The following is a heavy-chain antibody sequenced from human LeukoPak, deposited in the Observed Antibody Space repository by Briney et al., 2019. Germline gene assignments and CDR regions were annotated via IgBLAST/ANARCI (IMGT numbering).Heavy chain of an antibody. V-gene: IGHV4-34*01. J-gene: IGHJ4*02. D-gene: IGHD3-10*02. Sequence: SETLSLTCAVYGGSFSGYYWSWIRQPPGKGLEWIGEINHSGSTSYNPSLKSRVTISVDTSKNQFSLKLSSVTAADTAVYYCARAVFPSFDYWGQGTLVTVSS. CDR3: ARAVFPSFDY. CDR1: GGSFSGYY. CDR2: INHSGST.